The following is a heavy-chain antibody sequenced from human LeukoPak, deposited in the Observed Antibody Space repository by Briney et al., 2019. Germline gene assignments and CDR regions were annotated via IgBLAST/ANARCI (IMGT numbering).Heavy chain of an antibody. V-gene: IGHV1-3*01. CDR1: GYTFTSYA. CDR2: INAGNGNT. D-gene: IGHD3-10*01. Sequence: GASVKVSCKASGYTFTSYAMHWVRQAPGQRLEWMGWINAGNGNTKYSQKFQGRVTITRDTSASTAYMELSSLRSEDTAVYYCARDSVLLWFSWFDPWGQGTLVTVSS. CDR3: ARDSVLLWFSWFDP. J-gene: IGHJ5*02.